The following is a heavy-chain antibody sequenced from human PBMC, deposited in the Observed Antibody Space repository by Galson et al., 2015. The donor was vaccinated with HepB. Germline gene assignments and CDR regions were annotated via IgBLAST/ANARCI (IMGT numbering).Heavy chain of an antibody. CDR3: ARRVPYDSSGYSTGVFDY. CDR1: GYTFTSYA. V-gene: IGHV1-3*01. Sequence: CTASGYTFTSYAMHWVRQAPGQRLEWMGWINAGNGNTKYSQKFQGRVTITRDTSASTAYMELSSLRSEDTAVYYCARRVPYDSSGYSTGVFDYWGQGTLVTVSS. J-gene: IGHJ4*02. D-gene: IGHD3-22*01. CDR2: INAGNGNT.